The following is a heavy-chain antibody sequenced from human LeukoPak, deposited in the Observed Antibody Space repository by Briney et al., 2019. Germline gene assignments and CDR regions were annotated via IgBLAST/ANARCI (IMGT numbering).Heavy chain of an antibody. Sequence: ASVKVSCKASGYTFTSYGISRVRQAPGQGLEWMGWISTYNGNTNYAQKLQGRVTMTTDTSTSTAYMELRSLRSDDTAVYYCARVNDILTGSYYFDYWGQGTLVTVSS. J-gene: IGHJ4*02. CDR1: GYTFTSYG. D-gene: IGHD3-9*01. CDR3: ARVNDILTGSYYFDY. CDR2: ISTYNGNT. V-gene: IGHV1-18*01.